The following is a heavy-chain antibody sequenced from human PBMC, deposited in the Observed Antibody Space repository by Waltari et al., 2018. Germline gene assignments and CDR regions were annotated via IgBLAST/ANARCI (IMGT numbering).Heavy chain of an antibody. CDR2: ISGSTGYI. CDR3: ARAEQPMATIIGVDY. J-gene: IGHJ4*02. V-gene: IGHV3-21*01. CDR1: GFTFSTYI. Sequence: EVQLVESGGGLVKPGGSLRLSCAASGFTFSTYILHCVSQAPGKGLGCEESISGSTGYIYDEDSAKRRFTISRENAKSSLYLEMNSLRGEDTAIYYCARAEQPMATIIGVDYWGQGTLVTVSS. D-gene: IGHD5-12*01.